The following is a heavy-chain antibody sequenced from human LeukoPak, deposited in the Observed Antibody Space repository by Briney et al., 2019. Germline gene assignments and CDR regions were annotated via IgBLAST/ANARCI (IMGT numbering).Heavy chain of an antibody. V-gene: IGHV3-33*01. CDR3: ARDPNYYGSGSYFAYFDQ. J-gene: IGHJ4*02. Sequence: GGSLRLSCETSGFTFSGYGMHWVRQAPGKGLEWVAVIWHNGIKKYYADSVKGRFTISRDNSKNTLYLQMNSLRAEDTAVYYCARDPNYYGSGSYFAYFDQWGQGTLVTVSS. CDR1: GFTFSGYG. CDR2: IWHNGIKK. D-gene: IGHD3-10*01.